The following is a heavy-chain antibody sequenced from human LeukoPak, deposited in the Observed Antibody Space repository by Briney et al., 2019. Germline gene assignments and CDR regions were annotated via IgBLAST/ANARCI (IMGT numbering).Heavy chain of an antibody. Sequence: SETLSLTCTVSGGSISSYYWSWIRQPQGKGLEWIGYIYYSGSTNYNPSLKSRVTISVDTSKNQFSLKLSSVTAADTAVYYCASLWGVSGHDYWGQGTLVTVSS. J-gene: IGHJ4*02. CDR1: GGSISSYY. CDR2: IYYSGST. V-gene: IGHV4-59*01. D-gene: IGHD3-16*01. CDR3: ASLWGVSGHDY.